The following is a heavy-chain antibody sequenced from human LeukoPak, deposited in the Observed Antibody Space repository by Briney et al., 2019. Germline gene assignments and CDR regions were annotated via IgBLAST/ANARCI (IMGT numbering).Heavy chain of an antibody. Sequence: SQTLSLTCAISGDSVSSNSAAWNWIRQSPSRGLEWLGRTYYRSKWYNDYAVSVKSRITINPDTSKNQFSLQLSSVTPEDTAVYYCARDFVSRKTGTTFGVDYWGQGTLVTVSS. V-gene: IGHV6-1*01. D-gene: IGHD1-7*01. CDR3: ARDFVSRKTGTTFGVDY. J-gene: IGHJ4*02. CDR1: GDSVSSNSAA. CDR2: TYYRSKWYN.